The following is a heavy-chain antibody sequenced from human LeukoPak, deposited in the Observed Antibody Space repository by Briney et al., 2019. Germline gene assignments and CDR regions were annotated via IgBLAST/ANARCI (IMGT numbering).Heavy chain of an antibody. CDR1: GGSISSYY. V-gene: IGHV4-59*01. J-gene: IGHJ3*01. CDR3: ARAPTRASAFEV. CDR2: IYYSGST. D-gene: IGHD1-14*01. Sequence: PSETPSLTCTVSGGSISSYYWSWIRQPPGKGLEWIGDIYYSGSTNYNPSLKSRVTISVDTPNNQFSLKLSSVTAADTAVYYCARAPTRASAFEVWGQGTMVTVSS.